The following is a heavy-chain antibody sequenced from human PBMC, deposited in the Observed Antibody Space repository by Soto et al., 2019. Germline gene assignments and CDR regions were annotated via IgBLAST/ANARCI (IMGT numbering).Heavy chain of an antibody. Sequence: GGSLRLSCAASGFTFSDHYMDWVRQAPGKGLEWVGRTRNKANSYTTEYAASVKGRFTISRDDSKNSLYLQMNSLKTEDTAVYYCARSSTSCYAWDYWGQGTLVTVSS. CDR2: TRNKANSYTT. J-gene: IGHJ4*02. D-gene: IGHD2-2*01. CDR3: ARSSTSCYAWDY. V-gene: IGHV3-72*01. CDR1: GFTFSDHY.